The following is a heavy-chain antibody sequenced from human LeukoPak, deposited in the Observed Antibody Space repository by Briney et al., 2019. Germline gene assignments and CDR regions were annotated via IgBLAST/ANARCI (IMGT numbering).Heavy chain of an antibody. CDR1: GYTFTDYY. V-gene: IGHV1-2*02. CDR3: TRERNSDDYGNAFDV. D-gene: IGHD4-17*01. CDR2: INPKRGVT. Sequence: ASVKVSCKTSGYTFTDYYIHWLRQAPGQGLEWMGWINPKRGVTTYSQKFQGRVTMTRDTSITTAYMELSRLRSDDTSMYYCTRERNSDDYGNAFDVWGQGTKVTV. J-gene: IGHJ3*01.